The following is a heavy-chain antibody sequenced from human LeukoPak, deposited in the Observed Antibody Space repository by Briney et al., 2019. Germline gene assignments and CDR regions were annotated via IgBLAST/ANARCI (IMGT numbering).Heavy chain of an antibody. CDR2: TSSSDAGT. CDR3: ARGSLRLGELSYYFDY. J-gene: IGHJ4*02. Sequence: PGGSLRLSCAASGFTLSTYAMSWVRQTPGKGLEWVAATSSSDAGTYHADSVRGRFTISRDNAKNSLYLQMNSLRAEDTAVYYCARGSLRLGELSYYFDYWGQGTLVTVSS. D-gene: IGHD3-16*02. V-gene: IGHV3-21*01. CDR1: GFTLSTYA.